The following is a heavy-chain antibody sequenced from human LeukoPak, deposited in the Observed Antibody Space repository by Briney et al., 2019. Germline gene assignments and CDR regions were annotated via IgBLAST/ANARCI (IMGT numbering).Heavy chain of an antibody. D-gene: IGHD2-2*01. CDR1: GFTFSSYG. CDR3: AKDELYCSSTSCYALFDY. V-gene: IGHV3-23*01. Sequence: GGSLRLSCAASGFTFSSYGMSWVRQAPGKGLEWVSAISGSGGSTYYADSVKGRFTISRDNSKNTLYLQMNSLRAEDTAVYYCAKDELYCSSTSCYALFDYWGQGALVTVSS. J-gene: IGHJ4*02. CDR2: ISGSGGST.